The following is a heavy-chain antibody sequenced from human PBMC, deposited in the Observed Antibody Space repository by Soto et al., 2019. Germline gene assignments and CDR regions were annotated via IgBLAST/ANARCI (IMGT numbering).Heavy chain of an antibody. J-gene: IGHJ4*02. CDR1: GGSFSGYY. CDR2: INHSGST. CDR3: ARSLYLGYCSGGSCPRATRY. V-gene: IGHV4-34*01. D-gene: IGHD2-15*01. Sequence: SETLSLTCAVYGGSFSGYYWSWIRQPPGKGLEWIGEINHSGSTNYNPSLESRVTISIETSKNQFSLKVTSVTAADTAVYYCARSLYLGYCSGGSCPRATRYWGQGTLVTVAS.